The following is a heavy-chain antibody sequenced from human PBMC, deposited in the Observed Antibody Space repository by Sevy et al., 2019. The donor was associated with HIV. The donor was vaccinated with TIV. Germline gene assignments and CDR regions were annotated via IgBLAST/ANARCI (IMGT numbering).Heavy chain of an antibody. D-gene: IGHD3-10*01. J-gene: IGHJ3*02. CDR3: ARERSLVRGVNDAFDI. Sequence: ASVKVSCKASGYTFTSYGISWVRQAPGQGLEWMGWISAYNGNTNYAQKLQCRVTMTTDTSTSTAYMELRSLRSDDTAVYYCARERSLVRGVNDAFDIWGQGTMVTVSS. V-gene: IGHV1-18*01. CDR2: ISAYNGNT. CDR1: GYTFTSYG.